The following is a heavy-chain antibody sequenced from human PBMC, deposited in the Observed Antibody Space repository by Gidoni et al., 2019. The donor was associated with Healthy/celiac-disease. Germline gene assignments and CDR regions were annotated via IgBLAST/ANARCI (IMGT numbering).Heavy chain of an antibody. D-gene: IGHD3-3*01. CDR1: GGSFSGYY. J-gene: IGHJ6*02. CDR2: INHSGST. Sequence: QVQLQQLGAGLLKPSETLSLTCPVYGGSFSGYYWSWIRQPPGKGLEWIGEINHSGSTNYNPSLKSRVTISVDTSKNQFSLKLSSVTAADTAVYYCARGRRDGVVKYYYYGMDVWGQGTTVTVSS. V-gene: IGHV4-34*01. CDR3: ARGRRDGVVKYYYYGMDV.